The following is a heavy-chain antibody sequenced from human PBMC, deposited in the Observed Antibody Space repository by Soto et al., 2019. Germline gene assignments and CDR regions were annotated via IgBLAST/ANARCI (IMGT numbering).Heavy chain of an antibody. D-gene: IGHD2-15*01. CDR1: GFTFSNCA. J-gene: IGHJ4*02. CDR2: ISGSGDST. CDR3: AKWGAIALIYCSGGSCYFDY. Sequence: GGSLRLSCAASGFTFSNCAMSWVRQAPGKGLEWVSAISGSGDSTYYADSVKGRFTISRDNSKNTLYLQMNSLRAADTAVYYCAKWGAIALIYCSGGSCYFDYRGQGTLVTVSS. V-gene: IGHV3-23*01.